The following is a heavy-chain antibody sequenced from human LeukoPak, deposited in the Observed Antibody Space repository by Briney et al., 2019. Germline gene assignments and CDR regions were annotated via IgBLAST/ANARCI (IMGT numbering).Heavy chain of an antibody. Sequence: GGSLRLSCAVSGFTFSSNAMHWVRQAPGKGLEWVAVISFDGGNQYYADSVRGRFTISRDNSKNTLYLQMNSLRAEDTAVYYCARDPTYYDFWSGYLPEGYWGQGTLVTVSS. CDR2: ISFDGGNQ. D-gene: IGHD3-3*01. J-gene: IGHJ4*02. V-gene: IGHV3-30-3*01. CDR3: ARDPTYYDFWSGYLPEGY. CDR1: GFTFSSNA.